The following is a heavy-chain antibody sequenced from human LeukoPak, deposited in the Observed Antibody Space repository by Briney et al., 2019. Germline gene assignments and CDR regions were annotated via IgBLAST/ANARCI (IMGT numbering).Heavy chain of an antibody. J-gene: IGHJ4*02. CDR1: GFIFSSFR. Sequence: GGSLRLSCVASGFIFSSFRMDWVRQAPGKGLEWISYITKTSTSMYYADSVKGRFTISRDNGKNSLFLQMNSLRDADTAVYYCARGYDSGYYPPHLDYWGQGTLVTVSS. CDR2: ITKTSTSM. V-gene: IGHV3-48*02. CDR3: ARGYDSGYYPPHLDY. D-gene: IGHD3-22*01.